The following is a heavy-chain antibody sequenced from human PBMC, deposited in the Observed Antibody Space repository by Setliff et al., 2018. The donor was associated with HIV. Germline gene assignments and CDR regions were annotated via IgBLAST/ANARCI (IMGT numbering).Heavy chain of an antibody. CDR3: ARHDCGGNCDINWFDP. CDR2: IHHAGST. Sequence: SETLSLTCAVSGYSISSNFLWGWVPQPPGQGLEWIGSIHHAGSTYYNPSLKSRVRISLDTSKNQFSLKLSSVTAADTAVYYCARHDCGGNCDINWFDPWGQGTLVTVSS. CDR1: GYSISSNFL. V-gene: IGHV4-38-2*01. D-gene: IGHD2-21*02. J-gene: IGHJ5*02.